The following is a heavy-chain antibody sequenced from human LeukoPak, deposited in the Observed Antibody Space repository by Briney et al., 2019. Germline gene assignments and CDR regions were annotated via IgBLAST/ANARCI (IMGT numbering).Heavy chain of an antibody. V-gene: IGHV3-33*01. CDR3: AGGGSGWPFDY. Sequence: PGRSLRLSCAASGFTFTIYGMHCVRQAPGKGLEWVAVIWYDGSNKYYADSVKGRFTISRDNSKNTLYLQMNSLRVEDTAVYYCAGGGSGWPFDYWGQGTLVTVSS. CDR2: IWYDGSNK. J-gene: IGHJ4*02. CDR1: GFTFTIYG. D-gene: IGHD6-19*01.